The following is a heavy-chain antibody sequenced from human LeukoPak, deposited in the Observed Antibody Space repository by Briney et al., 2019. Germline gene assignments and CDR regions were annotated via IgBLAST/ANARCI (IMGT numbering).Heavy chain of an antibody. Sequence: PSETLSLTCAVYGGSFRGYYWSWLRQPPGKGLEGIGEINHSGSTNYNPSLKSRVTISVDTSKNQFSLKLSSGTAADTAVYYCARELEDLGGSGFDPWGQGTLVTVSS. V-gene: IGHV4-34*01. CDR2: INHSGST. D-gene: IGHD3-3*01. J-gene: IGHJ5*02. CDR3: ARELEDLGGSGFDP. CDR1: GGSFRGYY.